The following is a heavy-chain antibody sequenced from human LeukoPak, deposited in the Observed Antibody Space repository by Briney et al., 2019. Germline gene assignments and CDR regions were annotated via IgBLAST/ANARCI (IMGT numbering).Heavy chain of an antibody. CDR1: GGSISSSSYY. CDR3: ATGRGYSYGPFDY. J-gene: IGHJ4*02. Sequence: SEALSLTCTVSGGSISSSSYYWGWIRQPPGKGLEWIGSLYYSGSTYYNPSLKSRVTISVDTSKNQVSLKLSSVTAADTALYYCATGRGYSYGPFDYWGQGTLVTVSS. CDR2: LYYSGST. D-gene: IGHD5-18*01. V-gene: IGHV4-39*01.